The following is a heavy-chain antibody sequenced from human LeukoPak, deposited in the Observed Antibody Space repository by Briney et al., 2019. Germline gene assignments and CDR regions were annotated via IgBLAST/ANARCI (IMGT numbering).Heavy chain of an antibody. CDR3: ARQYSTVTTIWAFSYYYYYGMDV. V-gene: IGHV4-39*01. CDR2: IYYSGST. D-gene: IGHD4-17*01. J-gene: IGHJ6*02. Sequence: SETLSLTCTDSGGSISSSSYYWGWIRQPPGKGLEWIGSIYYSGSTYYNPSLKSRVTISVDTSKNQFSLKLSSVTAADTAVYYCARQYSTVTTIWAFSYYYYYGMDVWGQGTTVTVSS. CDR1: GGSISSSSYY.